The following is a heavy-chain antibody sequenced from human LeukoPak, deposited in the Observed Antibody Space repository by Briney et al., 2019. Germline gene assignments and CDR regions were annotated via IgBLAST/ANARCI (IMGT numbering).Heavy chain of an antibody. Sequence: SGPTLVNPTQTLTLTCTFSGFSLSTSGVAVGWFRQPPGGALEWLAVIYWNDGKYYSPSLQSRLTISRDTSKNQVVFPLKNMDPXXXATFYXXXXRSPSNGDWFDPWGQGTLVTVSX. J-gene: IGHJ5*02. CDR3: XXXRSPSNGDWFDP. CDR1: GFSLSTSGVA. CDR2: IYWNDGK. D-gene: IGHD2/OR15-2a*01. V-gene: IGHV2-5*01.